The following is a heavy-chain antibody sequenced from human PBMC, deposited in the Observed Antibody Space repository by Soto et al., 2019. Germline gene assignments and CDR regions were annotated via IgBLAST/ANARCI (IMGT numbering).Heavy chain of an antibody. D-gene: IGHD2-15*01. CDR1: GYTFTSYA. J-gene: IGHJ3*02. V-gene: IGHV1-3*01. Sequence: ASVKVSCKASGYTFTSYAMHWVRQAPGQRLEWMGWINAGNGNTKYSQKFQGRVTITRETSASTAYMELSSLRSEDTAVYYCARTATVVVVAATRNDAFDIWGQGTMVTVSS. CDR2: INAGNGNT. CDR3: ARTATVVVVAATRNDAFDI.